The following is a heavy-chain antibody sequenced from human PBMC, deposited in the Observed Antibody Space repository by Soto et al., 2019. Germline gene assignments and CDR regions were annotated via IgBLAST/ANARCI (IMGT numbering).Heavy chain of an antibody. CDR2: IYHSGST. V-gene: IGHV4-4*02. Sequence: PSETLSLTCAVSGGSISSSNWWSWVRQPPGKGLEWIGEIYHSGSTNYNPSLKSRGTISVDKSKNQFSLKLSSVTAADTAVYYCARVWYYDTSGYYYLKWGQGTLVTV. D-gene: IGHD3-22*01. CDR1: GGSISSSNW. J-gene: IGHJ4*02. CDR3: ARVWYYDTSGYYYLK.